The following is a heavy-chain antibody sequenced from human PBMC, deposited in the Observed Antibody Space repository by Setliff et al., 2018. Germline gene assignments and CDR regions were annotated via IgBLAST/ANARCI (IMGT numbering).Heavy chain of an antibody. CDR2: IIPIFGTA. CDR1: GGTFSSYA. V-gene: IGHV1-69*06. D-gene: IGHD6-19*01. CDR3: ARDPWQWLTTFTSAEYFQH. J-gene: IGHJ1*01. Sequence: GASVKVSCKASGGTFSSYAISWVRQAPGQGLEWMGRIIPIFGTANYAQKFQGRVTITADKSTSTAYMELSSLRSEDTAVYYCARDPWQWLTTFTSAEYFQHWGQGTQVTVSS.